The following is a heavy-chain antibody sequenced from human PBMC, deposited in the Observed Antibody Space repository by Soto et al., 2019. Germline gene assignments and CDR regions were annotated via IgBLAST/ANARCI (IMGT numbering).Heavy chain of an antibody. CDR2: ISGDSDGT. J-gene: IGHJ4*02. CDR1: GFTFTTYA. D-gene: IGHD3-16*01. Sequence: EVHLSESGGGLVQPGGSLRLSCVASGFTFTTYAMTWVRQAPGKGLEWVSGISGDSDGTYYADSVKGRFTTSRDNSKNTVFLQMDSLTAEDTALYYCAARRFGEYAYWGQGTLVTVSS. V-gene: IGHV3-23*01. CDR3: AARRFGEYAY.